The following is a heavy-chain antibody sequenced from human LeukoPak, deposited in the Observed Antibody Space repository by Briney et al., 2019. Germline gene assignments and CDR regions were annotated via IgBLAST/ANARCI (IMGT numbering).Heavy chain of an antibody. Sequence: SVKVSCKASGYTFTSYGISWVRQAPGQGLEWMGRIIPIFGTANYAQKFQGRVTITTDESTSTAYMELSSLRSEDTAVYYCASTGVPAAYYMDVWGKGTTVTVSS. CDR1: GYTFTSYG. CDR2: IIPIFGTA. CDR3: ASTGVPAAYYMDV. V-gene: IGHV1-69*05. J-gene: IGHJ6*03. D-gene: IGHD1-14*01.